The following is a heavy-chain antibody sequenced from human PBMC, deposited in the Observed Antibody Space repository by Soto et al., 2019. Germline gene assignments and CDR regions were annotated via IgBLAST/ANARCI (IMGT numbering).Heavy chain of an antibody. V-gene: IGHV3-30-3*01. CDR1: GFTFSSYA. CDR3: ARGWAAAGDDAFDI. D-gene: IGHD6-13*01. Sequence: WGSLRLSCAASGFTFSSYAMHWVRQAPGKGLEWVAVISYDGSNKYYADSVKGRFTISRDNSKNTLYLQMNSLRAEDTAVYYCARGWAAAGDDAFDIWGQGTMVTVSS. J-gene: IGHJ3*02. CDR2: ISYDGSNK.